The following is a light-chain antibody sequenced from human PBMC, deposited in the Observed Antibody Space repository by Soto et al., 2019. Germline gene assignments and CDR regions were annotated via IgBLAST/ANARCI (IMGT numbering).Light chain of an antibody. CDR1: QSVSNNY. CDR3: QHYGGSSKT. CDR2: DAS. Sequence: EIVMTQSPATLSVSPGERATLSCRASQSVSNNYLAWYQQKPGQAPRLLIFDASNRATGIPDRISGSGSGTDFTLTISRLEPEDFAVYFCQHYGGSSKTFGQGTKVDIK. J-gene: IGKJ1*01. V-gene: IGKV3-20*01.